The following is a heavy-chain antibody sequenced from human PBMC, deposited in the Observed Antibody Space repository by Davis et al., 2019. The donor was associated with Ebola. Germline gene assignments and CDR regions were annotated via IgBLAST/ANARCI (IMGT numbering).Heavy chain of an antibody. CDR2: INHSGST. CDR1: GGSISSYY. Sequence: MPGGSLRLSCTVSGGSISSYYWSWIRQPPGKGLEWIGEINHSGSTNYNPSLKSRVTISVDTSKNQFSLKLSSVTAADTAVYYCARGPTSGDCFDYWGQGTLVTVSS. CDR3: ARGPTSGDCFDY. V-gene: IGHV4-34*01. J-gene: IGHJ4*02.